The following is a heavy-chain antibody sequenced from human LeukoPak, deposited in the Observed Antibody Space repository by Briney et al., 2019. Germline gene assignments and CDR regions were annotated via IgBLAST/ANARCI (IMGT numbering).Heavy chain of an antibody. J-gene: IGHJ3*02. CDR1: GFTLSSYA. CDR2: ISSSSSDI. Sequence: GGSLRLSCTGSGFTLSSYAMNWVRRAPGQGLEWVSSISSSSSDIYYTDSVKGRFTISRDNAKNSLYLQMNSLRAENTAVYYCVTDYGGSSGAFDIWGQGTMVTVSS. D-gene: IGHD4-23*01. CDR3: VTDYGGSSGAFDI. V-gene: IGHV3-21*01.